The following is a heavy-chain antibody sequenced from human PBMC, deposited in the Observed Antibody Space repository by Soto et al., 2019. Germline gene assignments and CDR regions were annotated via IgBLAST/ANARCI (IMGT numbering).Heavy chain of an antibody. CDR2: IWYDGSNK. V-gene: IGHV3-33*01. Sequence: GGSLRLSCAASGFTFSNYGMHWVRQAPGKGLERVAVIWYDGSNKYYATSVKGRFTISRDNSKNTLYLQMNSLRAEDTAVYYCARDLGYYDFWSALGNWGQGTLVTVSS. CDR3: ARDLGYYDFWSALGN. CDR1: GFTFSNYG. D-gene: IGHD3-3*01. J-gene: IGHJ4*02.